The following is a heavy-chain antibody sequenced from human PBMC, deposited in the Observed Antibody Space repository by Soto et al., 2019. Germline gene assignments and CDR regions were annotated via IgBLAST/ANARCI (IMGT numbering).Heavy chain of an antibody. CDR3: ARLPKQWPHFDY. D-gene: IGHD6-19*01. V-gene: IGHV5-10-1*01. J-gene: IGHJ4*02. CDR2: IDPSDSYT. CDR1: GYSFTSYW. Sequence: PGESLKISGKGSGYSFTSYWISWVRQMPGKGLEWMGRIDPSDSYTNYSPSFQGHVTISADKSISTAYLQWSSLKASDTAMYYCARLPKQWPHFDYWGQGTLVTVSS.